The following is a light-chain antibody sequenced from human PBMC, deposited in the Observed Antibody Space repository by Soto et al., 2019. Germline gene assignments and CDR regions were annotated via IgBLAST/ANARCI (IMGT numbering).Light chain of an antibody. Sequence: EIVMTQSPATLSVSPGERATLSCRASQSVSSNLAWYQHKPGQAPRLLIYGASTRATGIPARFSGSGSGTEFTLTISGLQSEEFAVYYCQQYNKWPPITFGGGTKVE. V-gene: IGKV3-15*01. CDR1: QSVSSN. J-gene: IGKJ4*01. CDR2: GAS. CDR3: QQYNKWPPIT.